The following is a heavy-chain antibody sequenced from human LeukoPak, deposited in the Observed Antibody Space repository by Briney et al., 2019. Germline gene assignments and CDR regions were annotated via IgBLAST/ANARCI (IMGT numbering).Heavy chain of an antibody. CDR3: AKDSTGILTGYYAPGEDY. J-gene: IGHJ4*02. Sequence: PGGSLRLSCAASGFTFSSYAMSWVRQAPGKGLEWVSAISGSGGSTYYADSVKGRFTISRDNSKNTLYLQINSLRAEDTAVYYCAKDSTGILTGYYAPGEDYWGQGTLVTVSS. D-gene: IGHD3-9*01. CDR1: GFTFSSYA. V-gene: IGHV3-23*01. CDR2: ISGSGGST.